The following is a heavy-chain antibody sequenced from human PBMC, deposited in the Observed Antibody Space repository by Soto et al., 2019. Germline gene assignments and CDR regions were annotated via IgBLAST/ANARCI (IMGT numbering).Heavy chain of an antibody. D-gene: IGHD2-21*02. CDR3: AREGGPAYCGGDCLYNWFDP. CDR1: GASISSGDYY. V-gene: IGHV4-31*03. J-gene: IGHJ5*02. Sequence: TLSLTCTVSGASISSGDYYWSWVRQHPGKGLGWSGYRSYSGSTYYNPSLKSRVTIVVDTSRNQFSLRLSSVTAADTAVYYCAREGGPAYCGGDCLYNWFDPWGQGTLVTVSS. CDR2: RSYSGST.